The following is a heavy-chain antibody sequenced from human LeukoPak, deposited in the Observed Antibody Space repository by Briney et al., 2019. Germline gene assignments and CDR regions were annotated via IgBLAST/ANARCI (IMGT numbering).Heavy chain of an antibody. J-gene: IGHJ6*03. D-gene: IGHD3-10*01. CDR2: IWYGGSNK. V-gene: IGHV3-30*02. CDR3: AKDRGANPYYYYYYMDV. Sequence: GGSLRLSCAASGFTFSSYGMHWVRQAPGKGLEWVAVIWYGGSNKYYADSVKGRFTISRDNSKNTLYLQMNSLRAEGTAVYYCAKDRGANPYYYYYYMDVWGKGTTVTVSS. CDR1: GFTFSSYG.